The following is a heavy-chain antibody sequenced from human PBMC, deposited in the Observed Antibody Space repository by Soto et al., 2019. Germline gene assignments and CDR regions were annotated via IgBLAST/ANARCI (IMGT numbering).Heavy chain of an antibody. D-gene: IGHD3-16*01. Sequence: EVQLVESGGGLVQPGGSLRLSCAASGFTFSDDYMDWVRQAPGKGLEWVGRTRDKAKSYTTVYAASVKGRFSISRDDSKNSLYLEMNSLQTEDTAVYYCARSATMITNYYYGMDVWGQGTTVTVSS. V-gene: IGHV3-72*01. CDR3: ARSATMITNYYYGMDV. CDR1: GFTFSDDY. J-gene: IGHJ6*02. CDR2: TRDKAKSYTT.